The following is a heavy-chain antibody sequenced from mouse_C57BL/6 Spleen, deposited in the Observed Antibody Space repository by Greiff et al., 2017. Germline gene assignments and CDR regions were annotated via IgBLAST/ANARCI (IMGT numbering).Heavy chain of an antibody. CDR2: ISDGGSYT. V-gene: IGHV5-4*01. Sequence: VQLKESGGGLVKPGGSLKLSCAASGFTFSSYAMSWVRQTPEKRLEWVATISDGGSYTYYPDNVKGRFTISRDNAKNNLYLQMSHLKSEDTAMYYCAREDDYGGLRYFDVWGTGTTVTVAS. D-gene: IGHD2-4*01. CDR1: GFTFSSYA. CDR3: AREDDYGGLRYFDV. J-gene: IGHJ1*03.